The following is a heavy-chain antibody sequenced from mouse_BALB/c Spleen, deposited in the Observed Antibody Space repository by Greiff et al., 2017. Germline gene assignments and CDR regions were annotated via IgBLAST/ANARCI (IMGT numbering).Heavy chain of an antibody. V-gene: IGHV5-6*01. CDR3: ATSLGRGAMDY. CDR1: GFTFSSYG. D-gene: IGHD4-1*01. Sequence: EVKLQESGGDLVKPGGSLKLSCAASGFTFSSYGMSWVRQTPDKRLEWVATISSGGSYTYYPDTVTGRFTISRDNAKNTLYLEMSSLRSEDTAMYYCATSLGRGAMDYWGQGTSVTVSS. CDR2: ISSGGSYT. J-gene: IGHJ4*01.